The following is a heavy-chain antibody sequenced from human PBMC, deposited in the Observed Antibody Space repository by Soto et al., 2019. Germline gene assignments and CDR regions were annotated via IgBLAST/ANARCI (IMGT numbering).Heavy chain of an antibody. CDR3: ARHSFYGDKRRYYYYYMDV. D-gene: IGHD4-17*01. V-gene: IGHV3-48*01. J-gene: IGHJ6*03. Sequence: PGGSLRLSCAASGFTFSTYSMNWVRQAPGKGLEWVSYISSGSSTRYSPSFQGQVTISADKSISTAYLQWSSLKASDTAMYYCARHSFYGDKRRYYYYYMDVWGKGTTVTVSS. CDR2: ISSGSSTR. CDR1: GFTFSTYS.